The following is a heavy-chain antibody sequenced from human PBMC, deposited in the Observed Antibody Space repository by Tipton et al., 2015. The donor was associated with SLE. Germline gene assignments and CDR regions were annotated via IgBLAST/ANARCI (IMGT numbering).Heavy chain of an antibody. CDR2: ISGTDNST. CDR1: GFTFSTYG. D-gene: IGHD1-26*01. V-gene: IGHV3-23*01. J-gene: IGHJ4*02. Sequence: SLRLSCAASGFTFSTYGMRWVRQSPEKGLAWVSSISGTDNSTYYADSVKGRFTISRDNSKNTLYLQMNSLRAEDTAVYYCARRGEGYSGSYFDYWGQGTLVTVSS. CDR3: ARRGEGYSGSYFDY.